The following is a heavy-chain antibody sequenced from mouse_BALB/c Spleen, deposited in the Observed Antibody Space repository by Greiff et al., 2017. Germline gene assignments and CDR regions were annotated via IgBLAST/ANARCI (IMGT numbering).Heavy chain of an antibody. D-gene: IGHD2-1*01. J-gene: IGHJ2*01. CDR1: GYSFTGYY. CDR2: INPYNGAT. V-gene: IGHV1-26*01. CDR3: ASGNYYFDY. Sequence: EVQLHQSGPELVKPGASVKISCKASGYSFTGYYMHWVKQSHVKSLEWIGRINPYNGATSYNQNFKDKASLTVDKSSSTAYMELHSLTSEDSAVYYCASGNYYFDYWGQGTTLTVSS.